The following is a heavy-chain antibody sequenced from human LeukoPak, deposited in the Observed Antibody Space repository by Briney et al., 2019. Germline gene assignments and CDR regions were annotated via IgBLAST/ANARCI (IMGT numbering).Heavy chain of an antibody. CDR2: IYYSGST. J-gene: IGHJ4*02. V-gene: IGHV4-30-4*08. D-gene: IGHD1-26*01. CDR1: GGSISSSSYY. CDR3: ARGWWIVGATNYFDY. Sequence: SETLSLTCTVSGGSISSSSYYWGWIRQPPGKGLEWIGYIYYSGSTYYNPSLKSRVTISVDTSKNQFSLKLSSVTAADTAVYYCARGWWIVGATNYFDYWGQGTLVTVSS.